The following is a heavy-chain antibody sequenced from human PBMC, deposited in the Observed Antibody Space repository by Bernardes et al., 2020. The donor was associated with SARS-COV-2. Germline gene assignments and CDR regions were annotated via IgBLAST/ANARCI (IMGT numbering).Heavy chain of an antibody. CDR3: AAMTTVTKVDY. V-gene: IGHV4-31*03. Sequence: SETLSLTCNVSGDAVSSAGYFWSWIRQHPGTGLEWIGYIYYTGITYYNPSLMSRALILVDTSKNQFSLRLSSLTAADTGVYYCAAMTTVTKVDYWGQGALVTVSS. CDR1: GDAVSSAGYF. J-gene: IGHJ4*02. CDR2: IYYTGIT. D-gene: IGHD4-17*01.